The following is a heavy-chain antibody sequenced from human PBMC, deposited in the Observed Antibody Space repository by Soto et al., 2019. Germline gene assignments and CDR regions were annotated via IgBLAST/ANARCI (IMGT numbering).Heavy chain of an antibody. CDR3: ARESGGATATLDYYYFYLDV. J-gene: IGHJ6*03. D-gene: IGHD5-12*01. CDR1: GDRFTDYY. CDR2: INPNSGVT. V-gene: IGHV1-2*04. Sequence: QVQLVQSGAEVKEPGASVTVYCRASGDRFTDYYMHWVRQAPGQGLEWMGWINPNSGVTKYAQKFQGWVTMTRDTSIRTVYMQMGRLRFDDTAIYYWARESGGATATLDYYYFYLDVGSTGTTVTISS.